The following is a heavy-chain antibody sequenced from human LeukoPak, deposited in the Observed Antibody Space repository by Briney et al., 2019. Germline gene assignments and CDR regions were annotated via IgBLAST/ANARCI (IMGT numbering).Heavy chain of an antibody. CDR1: GGTFSSYA. CDR2: INPIFGTT. J-gene: IGHJ4*02. CDR3: ARSSIIAAAGPYYFDY. D-gene: IGHD6-13*01. V-gene: IGHV1-69*06. Sequence: ASVKVSCKASGGTFSSYAISWVRQAPGQGLEWMGGINPIFGTTNYAQKFQGRVTITADKSTSTAYMELSSLRSEDTAVYYCARSSIIAAAGPYYFDYWGRGTLVTVSS.